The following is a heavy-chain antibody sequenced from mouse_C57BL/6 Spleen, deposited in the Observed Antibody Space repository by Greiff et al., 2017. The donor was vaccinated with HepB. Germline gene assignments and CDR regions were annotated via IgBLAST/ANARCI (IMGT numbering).Heavy chain of an antibody. V-gene: IGHV1-52*01. CDR1: GYTFTSYW. CDR2: IDPSDSET. D-gene: IGHD3-2*02. Sequence: QVQLQQPGAELVRPGSSVKLSCKASGYTFTSYWMHWVKQRPIPGLEWIGNIDPSDSETHYNQKFKDKATLTVDKSSSTAYMQLSSLTSEDSAVYYCAVTAQATWGFAYWGQGTLVTVSA. CDR3: AVTAQATWGFAY. J-gene: IGHJ3*01.